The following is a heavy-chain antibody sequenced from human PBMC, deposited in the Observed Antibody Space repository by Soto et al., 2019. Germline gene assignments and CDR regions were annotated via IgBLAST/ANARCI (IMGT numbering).Heavy chain of an antibody. Sequence: EVQLVESGEGLVQPGGSLRLSCAASGFTFSSYAMHWVRQAPGKGLEYVSAISSNGGSTYYADSVKGRFTISRDNSKNTLYLQMGSLRAEDMAVYYCAREGEGLAFANWGQGTMVTVSS. CDR2: ISSNGGST. CDR1: GFTFSSYA. CDR3: AREGEGLAFAN. V-gene: IGHV3-64*02. J-gene: IGHJ3*02.